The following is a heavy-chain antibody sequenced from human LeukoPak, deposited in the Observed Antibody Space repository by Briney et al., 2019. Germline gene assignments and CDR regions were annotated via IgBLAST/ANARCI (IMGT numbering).Heavy chain of an antibody. V-gene: IGHV5-51*01. CDR3: ARKGTSRNWSWFDP. D-gene: IGHD1-1*01. CDR2: IYPGDSDT. CDR1: GYSFTSYW. J-gene: IGHJ5*02. Sequence: GESLKISCKGSGYSFTSYWIGWVRQMPGKSREWRGIIYPGDSDTRYSPSFQGQVTISADKSISTAYLQWSSLKASDTAMYYCARKGTSRNWSWFDPWGQGTLVTVSS.